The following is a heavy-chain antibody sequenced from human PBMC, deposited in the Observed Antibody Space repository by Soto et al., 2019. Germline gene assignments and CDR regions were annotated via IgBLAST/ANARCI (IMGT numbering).Heavy chain of an antibody. V-gene: IGHV1-46*01. J-gene: IGHJ5*02. D-gene: IGHD3-9*01. CDR2: INPSGGST. CDR3: ARDWNYDILTGYPHQNWFDP. Sequence: ASVKVSCKASGYTFTSYYMHWVRQAPGQGLEWMGIINPSGGSTSYAQKFQGRVTMTRDTSTSTVYMELSSLRSEDTAVYYCARDWNYDILTGYPHQNWFDPWGQGTLVTVSS. CDR1: GYTFTSYY.